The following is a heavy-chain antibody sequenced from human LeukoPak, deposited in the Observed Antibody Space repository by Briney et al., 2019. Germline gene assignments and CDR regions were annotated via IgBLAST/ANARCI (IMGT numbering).Heavy chain of an antibody. CDR1: GFTVSSNY. J-gene: IGHJ4*02. D-gene: IGHD3-9*01. CDR3: ASESLTGYYTPY. Sequence: GGSLRLSCAASGFTVSSNYMCWVRQAPGKGLEWVSILYSGGSTYYADSVKGRFTISRDNSKNTLYLQMNSLRAEDTAVYYCASESLTGYYTPYWGQGTLVTVSS. CDR2: LYSGGST. V-gene: IGHV3-53*01.